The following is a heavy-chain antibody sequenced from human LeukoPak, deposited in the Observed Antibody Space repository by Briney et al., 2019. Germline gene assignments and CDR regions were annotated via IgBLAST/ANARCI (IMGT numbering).Heavy chain of an antibody. D-gene: IGHD5-12*01. J-gene: IGHJ3*02. V-gene: IGHV1-69*05. Sequence: LVKVSCKASGGTFSSYAISWVRQAPGQGLEWMGGIIPIFGTANYAQKFQGRVTITTDESTSTAYMELSSLRSEDTAVYYCARGSIVATIDNDAFDIWGQGTMVTVSS. CDR2: IIPIFGTA. CDR3: ARGSIVATIDNDAFDI. CDR1: GGTFSSYA.